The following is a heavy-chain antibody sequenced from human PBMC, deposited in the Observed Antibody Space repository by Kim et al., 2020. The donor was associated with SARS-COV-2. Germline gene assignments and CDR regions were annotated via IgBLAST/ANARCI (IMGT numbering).Heavy chain of an antibody. CDR2: IYHSGST. J-gene: IGHJ5*02. Sequence: SETLSLTCAVSGGSISSGGYSWSWIRQPPGKGLEWIGYIYHSGSTYYNPSLKSRVTISVDRSKNQFSLKLSSVTAADTAVYYCARAQTKSSYYDFWSGYKTDNWFDPWGQGTLVTVSS. CDR1: GGSISSGGYS. CDR3: ARAQTKSSYYDFWSGYKTDNWFDP. D-gene: IGHD3-3*01. V-gene: IGHV4-30-2*01.